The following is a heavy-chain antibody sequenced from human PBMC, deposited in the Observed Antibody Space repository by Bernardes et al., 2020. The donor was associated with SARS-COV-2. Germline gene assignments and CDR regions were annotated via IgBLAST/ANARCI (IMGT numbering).Heavy chain of an antibody. J-gene: IGHJ5*02. CDR3: GRDNDNSA. CDR1: GYTFSSYS. Sequence: GSLSLSCAASGYTFSSYSMNWVRQAPGKGLEWVSSIGTSGTYINYADSVKGRFTISRDNARNSLYLQMNSLRAEDTAVYYCGRDNDNSAWGQGTLVTVSS. V-gene: IGHV3-21*01. D-gene: IGHD6-19*01. CDR2: IGTSGTYI.